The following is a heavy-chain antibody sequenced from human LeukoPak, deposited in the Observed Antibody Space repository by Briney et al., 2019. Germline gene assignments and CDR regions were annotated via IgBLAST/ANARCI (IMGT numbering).Heavy chain of an antibody. CDR1: GYTLTELS. Sequence: GASVKVSCKVSGYTLTELSMHWVRQAPGQGLEWMGWINPNSGGTNYAQKFQGRVTMTRDTSISTAYMELSRLRSDDTAVYYCARRGATILGGGVDYWGQGTLVTVSS. D-gene: IGHD3-3*01. J-gene: IGHJ4*02. CDR2: INPNSGGT. V-gene: IGHV1-2*02. CDR3: ARRGATILGGGVDY.